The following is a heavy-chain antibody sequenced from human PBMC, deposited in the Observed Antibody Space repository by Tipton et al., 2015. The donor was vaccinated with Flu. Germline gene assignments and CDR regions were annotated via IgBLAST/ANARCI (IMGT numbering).Heavy chain of an antibody. V-gene: IGHV4-31*03. CDR1: GGSISSGGEY. Sequence: TLSLTCSVSGGSISSGGEYWTWIRQHPGKGLEWIASIYYSGGTYYNPSLESRVAMSVDTSKNQFSLRLSSVTAADTAVYYCARYCSGGSCYEAFDIWGQGTMVTVSS. J-gene: IGHJ3*02. CDR3: ARYCSGGSCYEAFDI. D-gene: IGHD2-15*01. CDR2: IYYSGGT.